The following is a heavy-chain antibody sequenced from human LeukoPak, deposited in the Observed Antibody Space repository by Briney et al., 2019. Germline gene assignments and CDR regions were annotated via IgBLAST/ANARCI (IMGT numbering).Heavy chain of an antibody. CDR3: ARVYYYGSGSPRGDTFDI. V-gene: IGHV4-59*08. D-gene: IGHD3-10*01. J-gene: IGHJ3*02. CDR2: IYYTGTT. Sequence: SETLSLTCTVSNGSISSFYWTWIRQPPGKGLEWIGYIYYTGTTDYNPSLKSRVTISVDTSKNQFSQKLSSVTAADTAVYYCARVYYYGSGSPRGDTFDIWGQGRMVTVSS. CDR1: NGSISSFY.